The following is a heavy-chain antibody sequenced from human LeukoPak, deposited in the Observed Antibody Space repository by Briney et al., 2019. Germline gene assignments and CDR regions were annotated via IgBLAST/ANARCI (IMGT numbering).Heavy chain of an antibody. V-gene: IGHV4-59*01. CDR2: IYYSGST. CDR3: ARDWRIGSSWWIDY. D-gene: IGHD6-13*01. Sequence: PSETLSLTCTVSGGSISSYYWSWIRQPPGKGLEWIGYIYYSGSTNYNPSLKSRVTISVDTSKNQFSLKLSPVTAADTAVYYCARDWRIGSSWWIDYWGQGTLVTVSS. CDR1: GGSISSYY. J-gene: IGHJ4*02.